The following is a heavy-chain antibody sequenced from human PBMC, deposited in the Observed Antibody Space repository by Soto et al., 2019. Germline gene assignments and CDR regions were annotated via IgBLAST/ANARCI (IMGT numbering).Heavy chain of an antibody. D-gene: IGHD4-17*01. V-gene: IGHV1-46*04. CDR2: INPSDGST. J-gene: IGHJ4*02. CDR3: ASRRNPYGAYDY. CDR1: GYTFTSYY. Sequence: ASVKVSCKASGYTFTSYYMHWVRQAPGQGLEWMGIINPSDGSTYYADSVKGRFTISRDNSKNTLYLQMNSLRADDTAVYYCASRRNPYGAYDYWGQGTLVTVSS.